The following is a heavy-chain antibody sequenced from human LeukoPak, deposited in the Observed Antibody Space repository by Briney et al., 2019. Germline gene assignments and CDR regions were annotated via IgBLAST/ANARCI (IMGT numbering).Heavy chain of an antibody. CDR2: TREDGSEK. V-gene: IGHV3-7*01. D-gene: IGHD3-10*01. Sequence: GGSLRLSCTASGFTFSTYWMSWVRQAPGKGLEWVANTREDGSEKYYVDSVKGRFTISRDNAKNSLYLQMNSLRAKDTAVYYCARELAGHYYGSGSSFDYWGQGTLVTVSS. CDR3: ARELAGHYYGSGSSFDY. CDR1: GFTFSTYW. J-gene: IGHJ4*02.